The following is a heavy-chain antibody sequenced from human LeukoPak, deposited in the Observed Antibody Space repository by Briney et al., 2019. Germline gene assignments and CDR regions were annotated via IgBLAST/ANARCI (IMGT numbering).Heavy chain of an antibody. J-gene: IGHJ6*03. CDR2: INPNSGAT. Sequence: ASVKVSCKASGYSFTGYYIHWVRQAPGQGLEWTGWINPNSGATKFAQKFQGRVAMTRDTSISTVYMELSRLRSDDTADYHCARVGDYYDYYLDVWGTGTTVTVSS. V-gene: IGHV1-2*02. CDR3: ARVGDYYDYYLDV. CDR1: GYSFTGYY.